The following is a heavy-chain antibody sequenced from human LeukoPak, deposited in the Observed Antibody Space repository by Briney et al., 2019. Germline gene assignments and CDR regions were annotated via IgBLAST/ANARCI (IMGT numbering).Heavy chain of an antibody. CDR1: GYTFTSYG. Sequence: ASVKVSCKASGYTFTSYGISWVRQAPGQGLEWMGWISAYGGNTNYAQKLQGRVTVTTDTSTSTAYMELRSLRSDDTAVYYCARGGQDDVDGNYDYVWGSPHDYWGQGTLVTVSS. V-gene: IGHV1-18*01. CDR2: ISAYGGNT. CDR3: ARGGQDDVDGNYDYVWGSPHDY. D-gene: IGHD3-16*01. J-gene: IGHJ4*02.